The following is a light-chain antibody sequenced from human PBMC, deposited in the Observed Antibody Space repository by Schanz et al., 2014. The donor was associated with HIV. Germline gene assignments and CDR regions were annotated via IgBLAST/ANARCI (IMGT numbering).Light chain of an antibody. CDR1: QSVENS. CDR3: QQRSNWPRYT. Sequence: EIVLTQSPATLSLSPGERATLSCRASQSVENSLAWYQQKPGQAPRLLIYDASNRATGIPARFSGSGSGTDFTLTISSLEPEDIAVYYCQQRSNWPRYTFGQGTRLEIK. CDR2: DAS. V-gene: IGKV3-11*01. J-gene: IGKJ2*01.